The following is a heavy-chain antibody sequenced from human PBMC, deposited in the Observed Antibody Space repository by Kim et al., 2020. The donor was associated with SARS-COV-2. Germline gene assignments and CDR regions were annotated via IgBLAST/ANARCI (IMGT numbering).Heavy chain of an antibody. CDR2: IIPILGIA. J-gene: IGHJ6*02. CDR1: GGTFSSYT. CDR3: ARDGGGQQLVAYYYGMDV. V-gene: IGHV1-69*04. D-gene: IGHD6-13*01. Sequence: SVKVSCKASGGTFSSYTISWVRQAPGQGLEWMGRIIPILGIANYAQKFQGRVTITADKSTNTAYMELSSLRSEDTAVYYCARDGGGQQLVAYYYGMDVWGQGTTVTVSS.